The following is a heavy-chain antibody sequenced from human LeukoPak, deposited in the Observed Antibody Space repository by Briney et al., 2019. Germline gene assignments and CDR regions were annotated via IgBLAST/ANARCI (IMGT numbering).Heavy chain of an antibody. CDR3: ARLATNTDIDH. D-gene: IGHD2-2*02. J-gene: IGHJ4*02. CDR1: GFTFSSYA. CDR2: ISYDGSNK. V-gene: IGHV3-30-3*01. Sequence: GRSLRLSCAASGFTFSSYAMHWVRQAPGKGLEWVAVISYDGSNKYYADSVKGRFTISRDNSKNTLYLQMNSLRAEDTAVYYCARLATNTDIDHWGQGTLVTVSS.